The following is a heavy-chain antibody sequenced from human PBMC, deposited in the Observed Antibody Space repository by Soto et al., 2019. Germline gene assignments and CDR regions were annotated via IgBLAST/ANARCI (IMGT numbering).Heavy chain of an antibody. CDR1: GGSFSKSSYY. CDR3: ARGGEQQLAAFDY. Sequence: PSETLSLTCTVSGGSFSKSSYYWSWIRQPPGKGLEWIGEINHSGSTNYNPSLKSRVTISVDTSKNQFSPKLSSVTAADTAVYYCARGGEQQLAAFDYWGQGTLVTVSS. CDR2: INHSGST. J-gene: IGHJ4*02. D-gene: IGHD6-13*01. V-gene: IGHV4-34*01.